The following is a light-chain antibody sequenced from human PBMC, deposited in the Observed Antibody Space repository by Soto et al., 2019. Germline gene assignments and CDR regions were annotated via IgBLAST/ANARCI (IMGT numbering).Light chain of an antibody. CDR3: QQYHGSPIT. J-gene: IGKJ5*01. V-gene: IGKV3-20*01. Sequence: EIVLTQSPDTLSLSPGERATLSCRASQSLRSEHLAWYQQKPGQAPRLVIFETSNRASGTPERFSGSGSGTDFTLTITRLEPEDFAVYYCQQYHGSPITFGLGTRLEIK. CDR2: ETS. CDR1: QSLRSEH.